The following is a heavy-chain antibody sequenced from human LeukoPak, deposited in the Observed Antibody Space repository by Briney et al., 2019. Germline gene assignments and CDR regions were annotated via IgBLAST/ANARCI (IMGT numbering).Heavy chain of an antibody. V-gene: IGHV1-69*04. CDR2: IIPILGIA. D-gene: IGHD5-24*01. J-gene: IGHJ5*02. CDR1: GGTFSSYA. CDR3: ARLVEMTTSDWFDP. Sequence: GSSVKVSCKASGGTFSSYAISWVRQAPGQGLEWMGGIIPILGIANYAQKFQGRVTITADKSTSTAYMELSSLRSEDTAVYYCARLVEMTTSDWFDPWGQGTLVTVSS.